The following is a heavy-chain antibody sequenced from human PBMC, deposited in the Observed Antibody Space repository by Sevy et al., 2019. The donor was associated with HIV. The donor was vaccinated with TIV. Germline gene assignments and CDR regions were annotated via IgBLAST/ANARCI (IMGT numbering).Heavy chain of an antibody. D-gene: IGHD6-19*01. V-gene: IGHV1-69*13. CDR3: ARGGGNGWYYFDY. J-gene: IGHJ4*02. Sequence: ASVKVSCKASGGTFSTYGISWVRQAPGQGPEWMGGIIPILGTVNYAQKFQGRVTITADESTKTAYMERSSLGSEDTAVYYCARGGGNGWYYFDYWGQETLVTVSS. CDR1: GGTFSTYG. CDR2: IIPILGTV.